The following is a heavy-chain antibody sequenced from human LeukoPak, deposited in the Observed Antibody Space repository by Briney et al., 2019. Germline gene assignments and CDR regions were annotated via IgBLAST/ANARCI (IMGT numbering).Heavy chain of an antibody. V-gene: IGHV4-4*07. CDR3: ARLSNYYDTTSGYYYSSDH. CDR1: GGSISPYY. J-gene: IGHJ4*02. CDR2: IYASGST. Sequence: PSETLSLTCTVSGGSISPYYWSWIRQPAGKGLEWIGRIYASGSTNYNPSLRSRVTISVDKSKNHFSLNLSSVTAADTAVYYCARLSNYYDTTSGYYYSSDHWGQGTLVTVSS. D-gene: IGHD3-22*01.